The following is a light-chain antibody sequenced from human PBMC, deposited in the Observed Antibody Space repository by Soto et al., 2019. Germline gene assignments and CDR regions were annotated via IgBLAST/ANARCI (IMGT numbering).Light chain of an antibody. Sequence: MTQSPSSLSASVRDRVTIPCRASQDIGNDLGWYQQKPGKAPNLLIYAASSLRSGVPSRFSGSGSGTHFTLTINSLQAEDSATYFCLQDYTYPWTFGQGTKVDI. CDR1: QDIGND. CDR2: AAS. J-gene: IGKJ1*01. CDR3: LQDYTYPWT. V-gene: IGKV1-6*02.